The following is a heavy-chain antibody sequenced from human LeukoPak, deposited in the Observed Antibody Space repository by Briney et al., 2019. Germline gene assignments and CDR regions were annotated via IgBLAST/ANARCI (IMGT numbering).Heavy chain of an antibody. CDR1: GFTFSSYA. Sequence: GGSLRLSCAASGFTFSSYAMHWGLQPPAKGREWLAGISYDGSNKYYADSVKGRFTISRDNSKNTLYLQMNSLRAEDTAVYYCVRGGISVWGINYWGQGTLVTVSS. D-gene: IGHD3-10*01. CDR3: VRGGISVWGINY. CDR2: ISYDGSNK. V-gene: IGHV3-30*04. J-gene: IGHJ4*02.